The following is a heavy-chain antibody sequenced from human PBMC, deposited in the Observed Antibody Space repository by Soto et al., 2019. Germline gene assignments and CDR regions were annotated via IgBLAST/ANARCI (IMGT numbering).Heavy chain of an antibody. V-gene: IGHV4-31*03. J-gene: IGHJ4*02. CDR1: GGSISSGGYY. D-gene: IGHD2-15*01. Sequence: PSETLSLTCTVSGGSISSGGYYWSWIRQHPGKGLEWIGYIYYSGSTYYNPSLKSRVTISVDTSKNQFSLKLSSVTAADTAVYYCAREIVVVAARISLYYFDYWGQGTLVTVSS. CDR2: IYYSGST. CDR3: AREIVVVAARISLYYFDY.